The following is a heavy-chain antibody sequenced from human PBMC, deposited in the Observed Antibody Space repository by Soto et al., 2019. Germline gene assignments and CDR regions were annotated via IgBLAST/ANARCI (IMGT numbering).Heavy chain of an antibody. Sequence: QVQLQQWGAGLLKPSETLSLTCAVYGGSFSGYYWSWIRQAPGKGLEWIGEINHSGSAHYNPSLRSRVTISVDTSKNQFSLKLSSVTAADTAVFYCARGVYNAIFGVISLDYWGQGTLVTVSS. J-gene: IGHJ4*02. D-gene: IGHD3-3*01. CDR2: INHSGSA. CDR1: GGSFSGYY. CDR3: ARGVYNAIFGVISLDY. V-gene: IGHV4-34*01.